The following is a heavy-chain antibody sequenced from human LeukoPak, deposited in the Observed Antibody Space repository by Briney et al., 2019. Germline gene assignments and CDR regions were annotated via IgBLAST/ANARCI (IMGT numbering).Heavy chain of an antibody. D-gene: IGHD6-13*01. V-gene: IGHV4-59*01. CDR1: GGSINTYY. CDR3: ARLGLAAAASYYYYYGMDV. Sequence: PSETLSLTCTVSGGSINTYYWSWIRQPPGKGLEWLGYIYSDGSTNYNPSLKSRLTISVDTSKNQFSLKLSSVIAADTAVYYCARLGLAAAASYYYYYGMDVWGQGTTVTVSS. CDR2: IYSDGST. J-gene: IGHJ6*02.